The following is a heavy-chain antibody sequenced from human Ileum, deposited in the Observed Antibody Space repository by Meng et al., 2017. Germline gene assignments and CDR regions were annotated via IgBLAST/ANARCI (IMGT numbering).Heavy chain of an antibody. CDR3: ATGVDWAKSGNI. J-gene: IGHJ4*02. CDR2: IHPGGST. CDR1: DGSLGGYY. Sequence: GELRQGGAGLLKPSETLSLTCAVYDGSLGGYYLSWIRQPPRKGLEWVGEIHPGGSTSYNPSLQSRVTIAVDTSKNQFSVTLSSVSAADTAVYYCATGVDWAKSGNIWGQGTLVTVSS. D-gene: IGHD3-9*01. V-gene: IGHV4-34*01.